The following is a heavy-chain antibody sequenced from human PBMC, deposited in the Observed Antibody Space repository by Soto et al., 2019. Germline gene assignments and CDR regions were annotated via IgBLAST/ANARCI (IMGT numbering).Heavy chain of an antibody. CDR3: ARMRPKPYSSGMDV. V-gene: IGHV2-70*11. CDR2: IDWDDDK. Sequence: SGPTLVNPTQALTLTCTFSGFSLSTSGMCVSWIRQPPGKALEWLARIDWDDDKYYSTSLKTRLTISKDTSKNQVVLTMTNMDPVDTATYYCARMRPKPYSSGMDVWGQGTTVTVSS. J-gene: IGHJ6*02. CDR1: GFSLSTSGMC.